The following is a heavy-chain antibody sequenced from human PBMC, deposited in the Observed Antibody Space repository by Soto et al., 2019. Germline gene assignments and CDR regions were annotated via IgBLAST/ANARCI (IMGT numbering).Heavy chain of an antibody. CDR1: GYTFTSYG. V-gene: IGHV1-3*01. D-gene: IGHD1-26*01. CDR3: AREFSGVGWYFYL. CDR2: INAGNGNT. Sequence: ASVKVSCKASGYTFTSYGMHWVRQAPGQRLEWMGWINAGNGNTKYSQKFQGRVTITRDTSASTAYMELSSLRSEDTAVYYCAREFSGVGWYFYLWGRGTLVTVSS. J-gene: IGHJ2*01.